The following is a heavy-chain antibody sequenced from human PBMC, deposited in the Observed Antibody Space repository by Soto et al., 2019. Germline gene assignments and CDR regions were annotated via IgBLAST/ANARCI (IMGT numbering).Heavy chain of an antibody. V-gene: IGHV3-30*18. CDR1: GFTFSSYG. CDR2: ISYDGSNK. D-gene: IGHD3-16*01. CDR3: AKDSLERGFDY. Sequence: QVQLVESGGGVVQPGRSLRLSCAASGFTFSSYGMHWDRQAPGKGLEWVAVISYDGSNKYYADSVKGRFTISRDNSKNALYLQMNSLRAEDTAVYYCAKDSLERGFDYWGQGTLVTVSS. J-gene: IGHJ4*02.